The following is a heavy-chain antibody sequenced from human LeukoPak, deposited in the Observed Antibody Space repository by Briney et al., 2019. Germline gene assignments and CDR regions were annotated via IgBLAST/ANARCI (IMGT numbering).Heavy chain of an antibody. D-gene: IGHD2-21*02. J-gene: IGHJ4*02. V-gene: IGHV3-33*01. CDR2: IWPDGSKT. CDR3: ARWGPVETAIFDY. CDR1: GFTFSNYG. Sequence: PGRSLRLSCAASGFTFSNYGMQWVREAPGKGLGWVAVIWPDGSKTYYADPVKGRFTITKDNSKNSLYLQMNSLRVEDMAVYYCARWGPVETAIFDYWGQGTLVTVSS.